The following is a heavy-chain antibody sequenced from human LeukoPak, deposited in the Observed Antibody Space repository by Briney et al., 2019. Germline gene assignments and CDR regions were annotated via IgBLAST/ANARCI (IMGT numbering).Heavy chain of an antibody. CDR1: GFTFSTYW. CDR2: TREDGSEK. D-gene: IGHD3-10*01. Sequence: GGSLRLSCTASGFTFSTYWMSWVRQAPGKGLEWVANTREDGSEKYYVDSVKGRFTISRDNAKKSLYLQMSSLRAEDTAVYYCGRVGAYYGSGSYSDYWGQGTLVTVSS. J-gene: IGHJ4*02. CDR3: GRVGAYYGSGSYSDY. V-gene: IGHV3-7*01.